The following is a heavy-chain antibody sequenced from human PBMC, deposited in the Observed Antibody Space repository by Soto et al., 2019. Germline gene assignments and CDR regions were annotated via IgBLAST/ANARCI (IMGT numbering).Heavy chain of an antibody. CDR3: ARVGPTGWFDP. V-gene: IGHV1-2*02. CDR1: GYSFTDYY. J-gene: IGHJ5*02. CDR2: INTKTGGT. Sequence: QVHLVQSGAEVKKPGASVTVSCKASGYSFTDYYMHWVRQAPGQGLEWMGWINTKTGGTNYAQRVQGSVTMTGDTSINTAYMELSSLRSDDTAVYYCARVGPTGWFDPWGQGTVVTVSS.